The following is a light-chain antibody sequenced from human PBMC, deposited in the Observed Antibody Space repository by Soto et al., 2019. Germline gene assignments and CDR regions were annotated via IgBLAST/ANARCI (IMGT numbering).Light chain of an antibody. CDR1: QSVSSD. V-gene: IGKV3-15*01. CDR3: QQYNKWPLT. Sequence: TQYPATLSVSPGERATLSSRASQSVSSDLVWYQQKPGQAPRLLIYDTSTRATGIPARFSGSGSGTEFTLTISSLQSEDFAVYHCQQYNKWPLTFGGGTK. J-gene: IGKJ4*01. CDR2: DTS.